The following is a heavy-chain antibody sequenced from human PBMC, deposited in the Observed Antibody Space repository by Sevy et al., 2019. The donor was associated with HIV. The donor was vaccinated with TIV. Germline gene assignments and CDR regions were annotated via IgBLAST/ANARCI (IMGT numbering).Heavy chain of an antibody. CDR2: ISSSSSYI. Sequence: GGSLRLSCAASGFTFSSYSMNWVRQAPGKGLEWVSSISSSSSYIYYADSVKGRFTISRDNAKNSLYLQMNSLRAEDTAVYYCARGYSSSWYILLTYWGQGTLVTVSS. D-gene: IGHD6-13*01. CDR3: ARGYSSSWYILLTY. V-gene: IGHV3-21*01. CDR1: GFTFSSYS. J-gene: IGHJ4*02.